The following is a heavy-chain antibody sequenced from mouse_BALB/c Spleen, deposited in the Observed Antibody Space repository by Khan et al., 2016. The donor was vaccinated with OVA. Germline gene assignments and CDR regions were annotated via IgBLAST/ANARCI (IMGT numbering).Heavy chain of an antibody. V-gene: IGHV1-80*01. Sequence: QVQLQQSGAELVRPGSSVKISCKASGYAFSSYWMNWVKQRPGQGLEWIGQIYPGDGDTNYNGKFKGKATLTADKSSSTAYMQLSSLTSENSSVYCCAGMRTARAYAMDYWGQGASVTVSA. J-gene: IGHJ4*01. CDR1: GYAFSSYW. CDR2: IYPGDGDT. CDR3: AGMRTARAYAMDY. D-gene: IGHD3-2*01.